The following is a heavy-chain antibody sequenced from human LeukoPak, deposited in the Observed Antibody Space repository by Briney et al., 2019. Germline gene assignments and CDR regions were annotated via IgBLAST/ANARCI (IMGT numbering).Heavy chain of an antibody. J-gene: IGHJ4*02. D-gene: IGHD5-24*01. CDR2: IKEDGTET. Sequence: GGSLRLSCAASGFMFSSNWMSWVRLAPGKGLEWVANIKEDGTETYYVDSVKGRFTISRDNAKDSLYLQMNSLRVEDTAVYYCAKEGRSLQTYWGQGTLVTVSS. CDR3: AKEGRSLQTY. CDR1: GFMFSSNW. V-gene: IGHV3-7*03.